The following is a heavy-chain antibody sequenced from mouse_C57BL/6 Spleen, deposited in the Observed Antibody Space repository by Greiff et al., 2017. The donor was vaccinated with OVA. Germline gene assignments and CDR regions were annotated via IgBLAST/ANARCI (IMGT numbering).Heavy chain of an antibody. CDR2: INPSNGGT. D-gene: IGHD3-3*01. V-gene: IGHV1-53*01. Sequence: QVHVKQPGTELVKPGASVKLSCKASGYTFTSYWMHWVKQRPGQGLEWIGNINPSNGGTNYNEKFKSKATLTVDKSSSTAYMQLSSLTSEDSAVYYCARGGWDRAWFAYWGQGTLVTVSA. J-gene: IGHJ3*01. CDR3: ARGGWDRAWFAY. CDR1: GYTFTSYW.